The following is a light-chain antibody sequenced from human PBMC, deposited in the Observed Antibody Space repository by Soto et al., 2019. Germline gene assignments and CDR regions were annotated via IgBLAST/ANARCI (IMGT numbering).Light chain of an antibody. V-gene: IGLV2-14*01. J-gene: IGLJ2*01. CDR3: SSYTTSSTLVV. CDR1: SSDDGGYNY. CDR2: EVS. Sequence: QSALTQPASVSGSPGQSITISCTGTSSDDGGYNYVSWYQQHPGKAPKLMIYEVSNRPSGVSNRFSGSKSGNMASLTISGLQAEDEADYYCSSYTTSSTLVVFGGGTKLTVL.